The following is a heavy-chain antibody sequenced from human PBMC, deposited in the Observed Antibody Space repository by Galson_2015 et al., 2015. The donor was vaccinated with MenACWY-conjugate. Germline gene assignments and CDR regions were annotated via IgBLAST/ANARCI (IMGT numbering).Heavy chain of an antibody. CDR2: IRSKAYGGTT. D-gene: IGHD5-18*01. V-gene: IGHV3-49*03. J-gene: IGHJ4*02. CDR3: TRNTATVYYFDY. CDR1: GFTFGDCA. Sequence: SLRLSCAASGFTFGDCAMSWFRQAPGKGLEWVGFIRSKAYGGTTEYAASVKGRFTISRDDSKSIAYLQMNSLKTEDTAVYYCTRNTATVYYFDYWGQGTLVTVSS.